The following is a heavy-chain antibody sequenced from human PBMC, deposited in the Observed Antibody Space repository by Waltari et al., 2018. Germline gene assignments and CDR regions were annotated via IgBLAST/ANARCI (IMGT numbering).Heavy chain of an antibody. D-gene: IGHD3-22*01. J-gene: IGHJ4*02. Sequence: QVQLVQSGAEVKKPGSSVKVSCKASGGTFSSYAISWVRQAPGQGLEWMGGSSPIFGKANDAQKFQGRVTSTADESTSTAYMELSSLRSEDTAVYYCARASYYDSIGSDYWGQGTLVTVSS. CDR3: ARASYYDSIGSDY. CDR1: GGTFSSYA. CDR2: SSPIFGKA. V-gene: IGHV1-69*01.